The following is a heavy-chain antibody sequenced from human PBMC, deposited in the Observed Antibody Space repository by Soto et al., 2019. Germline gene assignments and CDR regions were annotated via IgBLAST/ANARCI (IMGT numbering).Heavy chain of an antibody. V-gene: IGHV3-9*01. D-gene: IGHD2-15*01. Sequence: GGSLRLSCAVSGFTFDDNAMHWVRQAPEKGLEWVSGINWKSDIGYADSVKGRFTISRDNAENSLYLQMNSLRAEDTALYYCARGGACISGSCSVDIWGQGTLVTVSS. CDR1: GFTFDDNA. CDR2: INWKSDI. J-gene: IGHJ4*02. CDR3: ARGGACISGSCSVDI.